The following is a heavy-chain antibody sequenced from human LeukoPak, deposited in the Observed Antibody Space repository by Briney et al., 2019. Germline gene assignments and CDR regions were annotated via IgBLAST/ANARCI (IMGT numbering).Heavy chain of an antibody. CDR3: ARDHYDFWSGYGYFDY. CDR1: GFTFSNYA. J-gene: IGHJ4*02. Sequence: AGGSLRLSCAASGFTFSNYAMSWVRQAPGKGLEWVSVIYSGGSTYYADSVKGRFTISRDNSKNSLYLQMNSLRAEDTAVYYCARDHYDFWSGYGYFDYWGQGTLVTVSS. D-gene: IGHD3-3*01. V-gene: IGHV3-66*01. CDR2: IYSGGST.